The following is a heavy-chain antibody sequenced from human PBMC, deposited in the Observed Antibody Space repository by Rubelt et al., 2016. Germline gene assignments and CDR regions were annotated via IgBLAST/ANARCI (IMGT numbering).Heavy chain of an antibody. V-gene: IGHV1-24*01. CDR1: GYTLTELS. J-gene: IGHJ4*02. D-gene: IGHD7-27*01. CDR3: AREPNWGFRTLDS. CDR2: FDPEDGET. Sequence: QVQLVQSGAEVKKPGASVKVSCKVSGYTLTELSMHWVRQAPGKGLEWMGGFDPEDGETIYAQKFQGRVTMTVDTSTDTAYMELSRLRPDDTAMYFCAREPNWGFRTLDSWGQGTLFTVSS.